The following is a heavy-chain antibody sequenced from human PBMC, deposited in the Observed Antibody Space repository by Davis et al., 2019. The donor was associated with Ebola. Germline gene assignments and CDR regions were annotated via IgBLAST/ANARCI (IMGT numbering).Heavy chain of an antibody. V-gene: IGHV4-4*07. CDR3: ARTKRSKTIAARRAGYFDY. CDR1: GGSISSYY. Sequence: PSETLSLTCTVSGGSISSYYWSWIRQPPGKGLEWIGRIYTSGSTNYNPSLKSRVTMSVDTSKNQFSLKLSSVTAADTAVYYCARTKRSKTIAARRAGYFDYWGQGTLVTVSS. J-gene: IGHJ4*02. CDR2: IYTSGST. D-gene: IGHD6-6*01.